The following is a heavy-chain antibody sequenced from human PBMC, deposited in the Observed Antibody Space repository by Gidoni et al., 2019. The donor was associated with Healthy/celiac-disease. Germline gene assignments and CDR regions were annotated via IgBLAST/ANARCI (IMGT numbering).Heavy chain of an antibody. CDR1: GFTFSSYA. CDR3: AKGVGGYYTYFQH. CDR2: ISGSGGST. Sequence: EVQLLESGGGLVQPGGSLRLSCAASGFTFSSYAMSWVRQAPGKGLEWVSAISGSGGSTYYAASVKGRFTISRDNSKNTLYLQMNSLRAEDTAVYYCAKGVGGYYTYFQHWGQGTLVTVSS. J-gene: IGHJ1*01. D-gene: IGHD1-26*01. V-gene: IGHV3-23*01.